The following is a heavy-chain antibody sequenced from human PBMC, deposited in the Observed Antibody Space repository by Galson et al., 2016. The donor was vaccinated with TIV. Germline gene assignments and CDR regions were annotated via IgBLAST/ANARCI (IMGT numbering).Heavy chain of an antibody. CDR1: GFTFSGYT. Sequence: SLRLSCATSGFTFSGYTMHWVRQAPGKGLEWLSVISAKYDNAKYADSVKGRFTISRDNSKSTLYLQLDSLRAADTAIYYWANDRITFIFRGAFDMWGQGTMVTVSS. V-gene: IGHV3-23*01. CDR2: ISAKYDNA. D-gene: IGHD2/OR15-2a*01. J-gene: IGHJ3*02. CDR3: ANDRITFIFRGAFDM.